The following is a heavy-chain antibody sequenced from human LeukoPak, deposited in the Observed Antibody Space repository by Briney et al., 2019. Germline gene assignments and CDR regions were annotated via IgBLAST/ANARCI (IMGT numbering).Heavy chain of an antibody. D-gene: IGHD3-16*01. V-gene: IGHV4-34*01. CDR3: ARGQLFYTG. CDR2: INHSGST. CDR1: GGSFSGYY. J-gene: IGHJ4*02. Sequence: KPSETLSLTCAVYGGSFSGYYWSWIRQPPGKGLEWIGEINHSGSTDYNPSLKSRVTISVDTSKNQFSLKLSSVTAADTAVYYCARGQLFYTGWGQGTLVTVSS.